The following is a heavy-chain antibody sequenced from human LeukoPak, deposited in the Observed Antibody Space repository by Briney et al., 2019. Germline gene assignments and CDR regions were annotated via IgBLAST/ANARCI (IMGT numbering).Heavy chain of an antibody. V-gene: IGHV4-38-2*02. CDR2: IYHSGAT. J-gene: IGHJ4*02. Sequence: SETLSLTCTVSGHSIINSFYWGWIRQPPGKGLEWIGSIYHSGATYYNSSLKSRVTISLDTSKNQFSLRLNSVTAADTAVYYCARVGCSGGSCKIFDYWGQGTLVTVSS. CDR3: ARVGCSGGSCKIFDY. D-gene: IGHD2-15*01. CDR1: GHSIINSFY.